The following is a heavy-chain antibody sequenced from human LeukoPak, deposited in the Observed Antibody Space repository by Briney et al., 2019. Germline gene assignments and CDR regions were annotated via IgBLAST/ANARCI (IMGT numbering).Heavy chain of an antibody. Sequence: GGSLRLSCAASGFTFSSYAVSWVRQAPGKGLEWVAAISGSGSNTYYADSVKGRLTISRDNAKNSLYLQMNSLRAEDTAVYYCARDANTGNYWFDYWGQGTLVTVSS. CDR3: ARDANTGNYWFDY. J-gene: IGHJ4*02. D-gene: IGHD1-26*01. CDR1: GFTFSSYA. CDR2: ISGSGSNT. V-gene: IGHV3-23*01.